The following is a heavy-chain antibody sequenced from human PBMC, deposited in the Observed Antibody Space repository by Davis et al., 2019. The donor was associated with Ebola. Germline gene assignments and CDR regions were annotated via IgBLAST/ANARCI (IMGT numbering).Heavy chain of an antibody. J-gene: IGHJ4*02. D-gene: IGHD1-26*01. V-gene: IGHV3-11*03. Sequence: PGGSLRLSCAASGFTFSDYYMSWIRQAPGKGLEWVSYISSSSSYTNYAHSVKGRFTISRDNSKNTLYLQMNSLRAEDTAVYYCTYSGSYYPSPAVDYWGQGTLVTVSS. CDR2: ISSSSSYT. CDR1: GFTFSDYY. CDR3: TYSGSYYPSPAVDY.